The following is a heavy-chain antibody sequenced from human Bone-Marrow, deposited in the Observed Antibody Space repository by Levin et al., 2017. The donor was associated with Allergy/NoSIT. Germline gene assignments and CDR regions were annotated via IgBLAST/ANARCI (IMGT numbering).Heavy chain of an antibody. CDR2: IFPGDSDT. Sequence: GESLKISCQASGYTFTNHWIAWVRQMPGKGLEWVGIIFPGDSDTKYNPSFQGRVSISADKSITTAYLQWSSLRASDTGIYYCARALSRKYCSGDNCFSDWFDPWGQGTLVTVSS. CDR1: GYTFTNHW. D-gene: IGHD2-15*01. V-gene: IGHV5-51*01. J-gene: IGHJ5*02. CDR3: ARALSRKYCSGDNCFSDWFDP.